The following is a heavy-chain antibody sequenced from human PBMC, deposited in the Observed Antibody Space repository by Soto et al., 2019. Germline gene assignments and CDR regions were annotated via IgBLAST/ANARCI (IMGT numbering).Heavy chain of an antibody. CDR2: IVVGSGNT. D-gene: IGHD3-22*01. CDR1: GFTFTSSA. J-gene: IGHJ6*02. Sequence: SVKVSCKASGFTFTSSAVQWVRQARGQRLEWIGWIVVGSGNTNYTQKFQERVTITRDTSTSTAYMELSSLRSEDTAVYYCAAGTYYYDSSGLSVWGQGTTVTVSS. V-gene: IGHV1-58*01. CDR3: AAGTYYYDSSGLSV.